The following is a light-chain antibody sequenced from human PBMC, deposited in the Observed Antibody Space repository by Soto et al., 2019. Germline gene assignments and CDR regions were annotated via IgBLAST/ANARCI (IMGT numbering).Light chain of an antibody. CDR2: GTF. J-gene: IGKJ1*01. CDR1: QNVARPS. Sequence: EIVFRHSPATRSGSAGDTATLSCRISQNVARPSLAWYQQIPGQAPRLLIYGTFNRATGIPGRFSGSGSGTDFTLTISRLEPEDFAVYFCLQYGASPRTFGQGTKVDIK. V-gene: IGKV3-20*01. CDR3: LQYGASPRT.